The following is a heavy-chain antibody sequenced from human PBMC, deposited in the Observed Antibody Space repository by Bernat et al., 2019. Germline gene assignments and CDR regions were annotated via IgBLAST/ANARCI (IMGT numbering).Heavy chain of an antibody. D-gene: IGHD1-26*01. J-gene: IGHJ4*02. CDR1: GVYISSGHW. CDR2: IYHSGST. V-gene: IGHV4-4*02. Sequence: QVQLQESGPGLVKPSGTLSLTCTVSGVYISSGHWWSWVRQPPGKGLEWIGEIYHSGSTNYNPSLKSRVTISVDKSENQFSLKLNSVTAADTAVYYCATYSGSSHQWYFNCWDQGTLVTVSS. CDR3: ATYSGSSHQWYFNC.